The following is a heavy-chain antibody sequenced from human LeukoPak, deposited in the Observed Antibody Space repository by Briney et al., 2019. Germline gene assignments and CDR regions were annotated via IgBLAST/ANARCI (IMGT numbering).Heavy chain of an antibody. J-gene: IGHJ4*02. CDR1: GGTFSSYA. CDR3: AKRYGDCDY. V-gene: IGHV1-69*13. Sequence: ASVKVSCKASGGTFSSYAISWVRQTPGQGLEWMGGIIPIFGTANYAQKFQDRVTITADESTSTAYMELSSLRSEDTAVYYCAKRYGDCDYWGQGTLVTVSS. CDR2: IIPIFGTA. D-gene: IGHD4-17*01.